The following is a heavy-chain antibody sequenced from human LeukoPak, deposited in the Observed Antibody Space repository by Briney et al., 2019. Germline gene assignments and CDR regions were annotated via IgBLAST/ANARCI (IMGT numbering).Heavy chain of an antibody. CDR1: GFTFSNSW. V-gene: IGHV3-7*03. CDR3: AKDLRYSSGWLHY. Sequence: PGGSLRLSCAASGFTFSNSWMSWVRQAPERGLEWVANIKADGSQKDYVDSMKGRFTVSRDNAKNSVYLQMNSLRAEDTAVYYCAKDLRYSSGWLHYWGQGTLVTVSS. J-gene: IGHJ4*02. CDR2: IKADGSQK. D-gene: IGHD6-19*01.